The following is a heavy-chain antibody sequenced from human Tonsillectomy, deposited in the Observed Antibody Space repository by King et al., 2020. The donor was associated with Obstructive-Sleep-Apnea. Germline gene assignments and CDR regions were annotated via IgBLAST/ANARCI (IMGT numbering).Heavy chain of an antibody. D-gene: IGHD1-1*01. Sequence: VQLVESGGGVVQPGRSLRLSCAASGFTFSSYAMHWVRQAPGKGLEWVAVISYDGSNKYYADSVKGRFTISRDNSKNTLYLQMNSLRAEDTAVYYCARDFGTTPYYFDYWGQGTLVTVSS. V-gene: IGHV3-30*04. CDR3: ARDFGTTPYYFDY. CDR2: ISYDGSNK. CDR1: GFTFSSYA. J-gene: IGHJ4*02.